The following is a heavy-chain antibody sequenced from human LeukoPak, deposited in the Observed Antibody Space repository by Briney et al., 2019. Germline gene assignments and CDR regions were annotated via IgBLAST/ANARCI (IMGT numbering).Heavy chain of an antibody. Sequence: SGGSLRLSCAASGFTFSTYAMSWVRQAPGKGLEWVSGIIGGGGYTYYADSVKGRFTISRDNSQNTLFLQRNSLRPEDTAVYYCAKGYYYGSGSHYWGQGTLVTVSS. CDR3: AKGYYYGSGSHY. CDR1: GFTFSTYA. CDR2: IIGGGGYT. J-gene: IGHJ4*02. V-gene: IGHV3-23*01. D-gene: IGHD3-10*01.